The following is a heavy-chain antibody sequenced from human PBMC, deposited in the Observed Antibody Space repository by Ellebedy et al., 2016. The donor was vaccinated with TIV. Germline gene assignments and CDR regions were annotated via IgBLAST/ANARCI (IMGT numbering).Heavy chain of an antibody. V-gene: IGHV1-69*13. D-gene: IGHD3/OR15-3a*01. CDR1: GCTFSSYA. CDR3: ATVMDFGPGSSFDY. J-gene: IGHJ4*02. CDR2: NFPIFGTT. Sequence: SVKVSXXASGCTFSSYAISWVRQAPGHGLEWIGGNFPIFGTTDYAQKFQVRATITADESTSTLNIDRLRSEDTALYYCATVMDFGPGSSFDYWGPGTLVTVSS.